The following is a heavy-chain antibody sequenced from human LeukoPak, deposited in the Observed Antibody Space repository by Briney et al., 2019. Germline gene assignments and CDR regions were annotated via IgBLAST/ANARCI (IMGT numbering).Heavy chain of an antibody. CDR1: GYTLTELS. V-gene: IGHV1-24*01. J-gene: IGHJ4*02. CDR2: FDPEDGET. D-gene: IGHD2-21*02. Sequence: ASVKVSCKVSGYTLTELSMHWVRQAPGKGLEWMGGFDPEDGETIYAQRFQGRVTITTDESTSTAYMELSSLRSEDTAVYYCAAIVVVTANPDYWGQGTLVTVSS. CDR3: AAIVVVTANPDY.